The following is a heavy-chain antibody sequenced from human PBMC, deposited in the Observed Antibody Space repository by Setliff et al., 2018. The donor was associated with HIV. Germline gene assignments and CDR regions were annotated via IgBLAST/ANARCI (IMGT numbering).Heavy chain of an antibody. D-gene: IGHD3-22*01. CDR2: INPSGGST. CDR3: ARGANYYDSSGYLGGDY. CDR1: GYTFTSYY. V-gene: IGHV1-46*01. J-gene: IGHJ4*02. Sequence: ASVKVSCKASGYTFTSYYMHWVRQAPGQGLEWMGIINPSGGSTSYAQKFQGRVTMTRDTSTSTVYMELSSLRSEDTAVYYCARGANYYDSSGYLGGDYWGQGTLVIVSS.